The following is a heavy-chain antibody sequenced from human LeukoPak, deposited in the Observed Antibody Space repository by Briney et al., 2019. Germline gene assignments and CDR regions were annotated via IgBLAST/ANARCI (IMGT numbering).Heavy chain of an antibody. CDR2: IYSGGST. CDR3: ARVTVTGAHFDY. V-gene: IGHV3-66*02. D-gene: IGHD1-20*01. J-gene: IGHJ4*02. CDR1: GFTVSSNY. Sequence: GGSLRLSCVASGFTVSSNYMSWVRQAPGKGLEWVSVIYSGGSTYYADSVKGRFTISRDNSKNTLYLQMNSLRAEDTAVYYCARVTVTGAHFDYWGQGTLVTVSS.